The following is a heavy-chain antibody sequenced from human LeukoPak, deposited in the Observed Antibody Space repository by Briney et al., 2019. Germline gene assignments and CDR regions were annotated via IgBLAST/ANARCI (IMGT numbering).Heavy chain of an antibody. CDR3: AVRYCSSTSCPKDDYYYGMDV. CDR2: IIPIFGTA. CDR1: GGTLSSYA. J-gene: IGHJ6*04. Sequence: SVKVSCKASGGTLSSYAISWVRQAPGQGLEWTGGIIPIFGTAKNVQKFQGRVTMTADESTSTAYMELSSLRSEDTAVYYCAVRYCSSTSCPKDDYYYGMDVWGKGTTVTVSS. D-gene: IGHD2-2*01. V-gene: IGHV1-69*13.